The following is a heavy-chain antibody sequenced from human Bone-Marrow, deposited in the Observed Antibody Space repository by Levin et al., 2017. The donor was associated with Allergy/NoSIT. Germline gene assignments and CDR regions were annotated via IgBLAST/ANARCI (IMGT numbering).Heavy chain of an antibody. D-gene: IGHD2-8*01. CDR1: GDSVSSGNCY. J-gene: IGHJ4*02. CDR2: MYYDGTT. Sequence: PSETLSLTCTVSGDSVSSGNCYWYWIRQPPGKGLEWVGFMYYDGTTNYNPSLKSRVPISLDTSKNQFSLKVSPVTAADTAVYYCVRDYCTNALCHLDYWGQGTLVTVSS. CDR3: VRDYCTNALCHLDY. V-gene: IGHV4-61*01.